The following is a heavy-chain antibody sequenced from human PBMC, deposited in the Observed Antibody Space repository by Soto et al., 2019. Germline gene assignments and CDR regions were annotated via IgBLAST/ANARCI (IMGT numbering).Heavy chain of an antibody. CDR3: ARAKGELLRDYYHYGMDV. CDR1: GYSFTSYW. CDR2: IYPGDSDA. V-gene: IGHV5-51*01. D-gene: IGHD1-26*01. J-gene: IGHJ6*02. Sequence: PGESLKISCKGSGYSFTSYWIGWVRQMPGKGLEWMGIIYPGDSDARYSPSFQGQVTISADKSISTAYLQWSSLKASDTAMYYCARAKGELLRDYYHYGMDVWGQGTTVTVSS.